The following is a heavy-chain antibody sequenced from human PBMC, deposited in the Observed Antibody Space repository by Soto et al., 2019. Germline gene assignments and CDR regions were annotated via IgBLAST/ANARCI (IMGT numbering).Heavy chain of an antibody. CDR3: ARAPARCTNGVCYKVPLFDY. Sequence: GGSLRLSCAASGFTVSSNYMSWVRQAPGKGLEWVSVIYSGGSTYYADSVKGRFTISRHNSKNTLYLQMNSLRAEDTAVYYCARAPARCTNGVCYKVPLFDYWGQGTLVTVSS. CDR1: GFTVSSNY. CDR2: IYSGGST. D-gene: IGHD2-8*01. V-gene: IGHV3-53*04. J-gene: IGHJ4*02.